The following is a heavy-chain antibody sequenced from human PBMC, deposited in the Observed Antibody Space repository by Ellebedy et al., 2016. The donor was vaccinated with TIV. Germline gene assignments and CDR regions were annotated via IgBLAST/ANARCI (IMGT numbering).Heavy chain of an antibody. D-gene: IGHD4-11*01. V-gene: IGHV3-30*03. CDR2: ISYDGSNE. J-gene: IGHJ4*02. CDR1: GFTFSSYG. Sequence: PGGSLRPSCPASGFTFSSYGMHWVRQAPGKGLEWVAIISYDGSNEVYADSVKGRFTISRDNSKNTLSLQLNSLRADDPAVYYCARGMTNHYFDYWGQGTLVTVSS. CDR3: ARGMTNHYFDY.